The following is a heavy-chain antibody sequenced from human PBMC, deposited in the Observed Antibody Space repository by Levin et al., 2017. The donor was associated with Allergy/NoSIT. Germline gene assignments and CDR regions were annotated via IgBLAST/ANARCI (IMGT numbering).Heavy chain of an antibody. D-gene: IGHD2-2*01. CDR3: AREHIVVVPAASGWFDP. CDR2: TYYRSKWYN. CDR1: GASVSSNSAA. V-gene: IGHV6-1*01. Sequence: SETLSLTCAISGASVSSNSAAWNWIRQSPSRGLEWLGRTYYRSKWYNDYAVSVKSRITINPDTSKNQFSLQLNSVTPEDTAVYYCAREHIVVVPAASGWFDPWGQGTLVTVSS. J-gene: IGHJ5*02.